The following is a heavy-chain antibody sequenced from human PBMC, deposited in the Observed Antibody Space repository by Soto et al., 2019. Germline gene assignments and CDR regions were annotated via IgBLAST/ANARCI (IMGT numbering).Heavy chain of an antibody. Sequence: GESLKTCCQAPGYSFTSLWIGVERQMPGKGLEWMGSSNHYDPDTRNSPSFEGQAAMSADKSINTAYLQWNSLKSEDTAMYCSMRHDSNGRYDAWGQGTLVTVSS. D-gene: IGHD3-22*01. CDR2: SNHYDPDT. V-gene: IGHV5-51*01. CDR3: MRHDSNGRYDA. CDR1: GYSFTSLW. J-gene: IGHJ5*02.